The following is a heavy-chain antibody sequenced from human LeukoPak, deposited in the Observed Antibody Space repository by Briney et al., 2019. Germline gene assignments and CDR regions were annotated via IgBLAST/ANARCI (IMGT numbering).Heavy chain of an antibody. V-gene: IGHV3-48*03. CDR1: GFPFSSYD. CDR3: TRGPFDY. Sequence: GGSLRLSCAASGFPFSSYDMNWVRQAPGKGLEWVSYISSGGTTIYYADSVKGRFTISRDNAKNSMHLQMNSLRADDTAVYYCTRGPFDYWGQGTLVTVSS. CDR2: ISSGGTTI. J-gene: IGHJ4*02.